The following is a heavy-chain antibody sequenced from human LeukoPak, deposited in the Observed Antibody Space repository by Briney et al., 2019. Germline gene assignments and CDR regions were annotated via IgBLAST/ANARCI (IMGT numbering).Heavy chain of an antibody. CDR1: GYSFITYR. Sequence: GESLEISCKGSGYSFITYRIGWVRQMPGKGLEWMGIIYPGDSDTRYSPSFQGQVTISVDKSINTAYLRWSSLKASDSGMYYCAIGRYCSGGTCHRSPDFWGQGTLVTVSS. D-gene: IGHD2-15*01. CDR2: IYPGDSDT. CDR3: AIGRYCSGGTCHRSPDF. V-gene: IGHV5-51*01. J-gene: IGHJ4*02.